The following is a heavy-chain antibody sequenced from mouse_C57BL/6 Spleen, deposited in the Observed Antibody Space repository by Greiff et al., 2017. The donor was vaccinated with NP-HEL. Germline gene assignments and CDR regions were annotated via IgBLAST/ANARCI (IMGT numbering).Heavy chain of an antibody. V-gene: IGHV1-82*01. J-gene: IGHJ3*01. CDR2: IYPGDGDT. CDR3: ARGSVGSSWFAY. CDR1: GYAFSSSW. D-gene: IGHD1-1*01. Sequence: QVQLQQSGPELVKPGASVKISCKASGYAFSSSWMNWVKQRPGKGLGWIGRIYPGDGDTNYNGKFKGKATLTADKSSSTAYMQLSSLTSEDSAVYFCARGSVGSSWFAYWGQGTLVTVSA.